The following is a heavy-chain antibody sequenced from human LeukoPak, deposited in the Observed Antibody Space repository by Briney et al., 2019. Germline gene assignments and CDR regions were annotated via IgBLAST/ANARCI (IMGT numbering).Heavy chain of an antibody. V-gene: IGHV3-30-3*01. Sequence: GGSLRLSCAASGFTFSSYAMSWVRQAPGKGLEWVAVISYDGSNKYYADSVKGRFTISRDNSKNTLYLQMNSLRAEDTAVYYCARDYYDSSGYLGYYYYGTDVWGQGTTVTVSS. CDR1: GFTFSSYA. CDR2: ISYDGSNK. CDR3: ARDYYDSSGYLGYYYYGTDV. J-gene: IGHJ6*02. D-gene: IGHD3-22*01.